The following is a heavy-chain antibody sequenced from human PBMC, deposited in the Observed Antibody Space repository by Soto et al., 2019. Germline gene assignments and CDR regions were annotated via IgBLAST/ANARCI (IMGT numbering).Heavy chain of an antibody. D-gene: IGHD4-4*01. CDR2: ISYDGSNK. CDR3: ARAPTTVTTGYYFDY. V-gene: IGHV3-30-3*01. J-gene: IGHJ4*02. Sequence: QVQLVESGGGVVQPGRSPRLSCAASGFTFSSYALHWVRQAPGKGLEWVAVISYDGSNKYYADSVKGRFTISRDNSKNTLYLQMNSLRAEDTAVYYCARAPTTVTTGYYFDYWGQGTLVTVSS. CDR1: GFTFSSYA.